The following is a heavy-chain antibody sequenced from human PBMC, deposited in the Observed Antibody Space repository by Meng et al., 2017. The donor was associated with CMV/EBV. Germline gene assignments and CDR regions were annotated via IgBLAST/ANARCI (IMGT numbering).Heavy chain of an antibody. CDR2: ISSSSSYI. CDR3: ARDPSGCSGGSCYPALFDY. V-gene: IGHV3-21*01. J-gene: IGHJ4*02. D-gene: IGHD2-15*01. Sequence: FSSYSMNWVRQAPGKGLELVSSISSSSSYIYYADSVKGRFTISRDNAKNSLYLQMNSLRAEDTAVYYCARDPSGCSGGSCYPALFDYWGQGTLVTVSS. CDR1: FSSYS.